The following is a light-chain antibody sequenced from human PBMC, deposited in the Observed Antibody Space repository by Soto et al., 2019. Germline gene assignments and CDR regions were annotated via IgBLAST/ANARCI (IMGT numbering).Light chain of an antibody. CDR2: GAS. J-gene: IGKJ1*01. CDR1: QSVSSSY. Sequence: EIVLTQSPGTLSLSPGERATLSCRASQSVSSSYLAWYQQKLGQAPRLLIYGASSRATGIPDRFSGSGSGTDLTLTISRLEPEDFAVYYFQQYGSSPQTFGQGTKVEIK. V-gene: IGKV3-20*01. CDR3: QQYGSSPQT.